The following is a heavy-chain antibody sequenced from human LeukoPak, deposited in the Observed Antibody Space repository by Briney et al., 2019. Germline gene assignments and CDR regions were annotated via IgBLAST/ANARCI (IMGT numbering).Heavy chain of an antibody. V-gene: IGHV3-53*01. D-gene: IGHD1-26*01. CDR3: ASYRRAYDI. Sequence: GGSLRLPCAASGLTVSSTSMTWVRQAPGKGLEWVSDFLSDGRIYYADSVKGRFTISKDNSQNTVNLQMDNLRAEDAAIYYCASYRRAYDIWGQGTVVTVAS. J-gene: IGHJ3*02. CDR1: GLTVSSTS. CDR2: FLSDGRI.